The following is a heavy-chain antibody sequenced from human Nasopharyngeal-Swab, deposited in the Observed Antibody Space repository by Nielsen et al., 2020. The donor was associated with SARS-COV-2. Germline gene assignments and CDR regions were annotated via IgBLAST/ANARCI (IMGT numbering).Heavy chain of an antibody. Sequence: GESLKISCAASGFTFSSYGMHWVRQAPGKGLEWVAVISYDGSNKYYADSVKGRFTISRDNSKNTLYLQMNGLRAEDTAVYYCAKMAGYSSSWYGSSLIDYWGQGTLVTVSS. CDR3: AKMAGYSSSWYGSSLIDY. CDR2: ISYDGSNK. V-gene: IGHV3-30*18. D-gene: IGHD6-13*01. J-gene: IGHJ4*02. CDR1: GFTFSSYG.